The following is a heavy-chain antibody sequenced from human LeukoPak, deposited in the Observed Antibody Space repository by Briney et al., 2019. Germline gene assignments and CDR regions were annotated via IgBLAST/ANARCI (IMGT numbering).Heavy chain of an antibody. CDR3: TTDPQGYLLFDY. CDR2: IWSDGSQM. V-gene: IGHV3-33*01. Sequence: GGSLRLSCGASGFTFSSYGMHWVHQAPGKGLEWVTVIWSDGSQMYYADSVKGRFTISRDNSKNTLYLQMNSLKTEDTAVYYCTTDPQGYLLFDYWGQGTLVTVSS. CDR1: GFTFSSYG. J-gene: IGHJ4*02. D-gene: IGHD3-16*02.